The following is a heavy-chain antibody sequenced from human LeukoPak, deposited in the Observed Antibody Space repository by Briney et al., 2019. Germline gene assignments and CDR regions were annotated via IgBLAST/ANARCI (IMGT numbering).Heavy chain of an antibody. J-gene: IGHJ4*02. Sequence: GGSLKLSCATSGFTFSSYSMNLVRQAPGEGLEWVANINQDGREKNYVDSVKGRFTISRDNAKKSQYLQMNSLRADDTAVYYCARAHTYDYDSSGLHWGQGTLVTVSS. CDR2: INQDGREK. CDR3: ARAHTYDYDSSGLH. CDR1: GFTFSSYS. D-gene: IGHD3-22*01. V-gene: IGHV3-7*01.